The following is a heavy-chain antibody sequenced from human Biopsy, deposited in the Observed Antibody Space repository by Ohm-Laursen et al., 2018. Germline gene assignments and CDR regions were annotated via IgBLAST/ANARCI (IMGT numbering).Heavy chain of an antibody. CDR1: GGSLSSYS. Sequence: SETLSLTRIVSGGSLSSYSWSWIRQPAGKGLEWIGQIYTSGITNYNPSLKSRVTVSFDTSKNKFSLRVSSVTAADTAVYYCARDRDRRGWFDPWGQGTLVTVSS. D-gene: IGHD1-14*01. CDR3: ARDRDRRGWFDP. V-gene: IGHV4-4*07. J-gene: IGHJ5*02. CDR2: IYTSGIT.